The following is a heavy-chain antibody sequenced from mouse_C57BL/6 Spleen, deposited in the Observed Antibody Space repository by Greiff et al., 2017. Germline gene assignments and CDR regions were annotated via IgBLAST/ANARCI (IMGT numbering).Heavy chain of an antibody. V-gene: IGHV1-52*01. CDR1: GYTFTSYW. CDR3: ARWGEGSWYAMDY. CDR2: IDPSDSET. Sequence: QVQLQQPGAELVRPGSSVKLSCKASGYTFTSYWMHWVKQRPIQGLEWIGNIDPSDSETHYNQKFKDKATLTVDKSSSTAYMQLSSLTSEDSAVYYCARWGEGSWYAMDYWGQGTSVTVSS. J-gene: IGHJ4*01.